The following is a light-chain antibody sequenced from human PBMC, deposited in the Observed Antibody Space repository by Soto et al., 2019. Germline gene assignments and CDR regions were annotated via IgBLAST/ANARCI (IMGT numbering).Light chain of an antibody. J-gene: IGKJ1*01. CDR1: QSIRRS. V-gene: IGKV1-39*01. Sequence: DIQMTQSPSSLSASVADSVTITSRASQSIRRSLNWYQQKPGKAPNLLIYAASSLQTGVPSRFTGSGSGTDFTLTISNLQPEDFAVYYCQQTYSSPRTFGQGTKVDIK. CDR2: AAS. CDR3: QQTYSSPRT.